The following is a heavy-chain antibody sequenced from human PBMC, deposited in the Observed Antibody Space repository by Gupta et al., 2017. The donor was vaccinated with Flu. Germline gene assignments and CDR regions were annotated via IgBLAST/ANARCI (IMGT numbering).Heavy chain of an antibody. CDR1: GFTFGDYA. V-gene: IGHV3-49*03. D-gene: IGHD3-10*01. CDR3: TRSCGELLASDY. Sequence: EVQLVESGGGLVQPGRSLRLSCTASGFTFGDYAMSWFRQAPGKGLGWVGFIRSKAYGGKTEDAAAVKGRFTISRDDYKSIAYLQMNSMKTEDTAVYYCTRSCGELLASDYWGQGNLVTVSS. CDR2: IRSKAYGGKT. J-gene: IGHJ4*02.